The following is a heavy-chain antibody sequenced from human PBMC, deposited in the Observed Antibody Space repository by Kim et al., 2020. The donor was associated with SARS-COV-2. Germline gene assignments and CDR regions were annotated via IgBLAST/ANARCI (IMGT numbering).Heavy chain of an antibody. CDR1: GYTFTSYA. J-gene: IGHJ5*02. CDR2: ITVNKGNT. CDR3: ARRVVTPTGWGWFDP. D-gene: IGHD2-21*02. Sequence: ASVKVSCKASGYTFTSYAISWVRQAPGQGLEWMGWITVNKGNTNYAQKFQGRVTMTTDTSTTTAYMELRRLRSDDTAVYYCARRVVTPTGWGWFDPWGQGTLVTVSS. V-gene: IGHV1-18*01.